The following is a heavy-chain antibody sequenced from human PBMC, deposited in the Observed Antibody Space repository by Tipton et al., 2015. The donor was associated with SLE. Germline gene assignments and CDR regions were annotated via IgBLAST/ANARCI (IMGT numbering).Heavy chain of an antibody. D-gene: IGHD6-6*01. CDR1: GGSISSSNW. Sequence: TLSLTCAVSGGSISSSNWWSWVRQPPGKGLEWIGDIYHSGSTNYNPSLKSRVTISVDKSKNQFSLKLSSVTAADTAVYYCARAEFVAAHPDYWGQGTLVTVSS. J-gene: IGHJ4*02. V-gene: IGHV4-4*02. CDR2: IYHSGST. CDR3: ARAEFVAAHPDY.